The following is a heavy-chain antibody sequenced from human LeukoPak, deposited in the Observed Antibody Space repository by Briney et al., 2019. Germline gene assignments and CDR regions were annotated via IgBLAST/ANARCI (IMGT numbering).Heavy chain of an antibody. D-gene: IGHD2-15*01. CDR2: ISSSGTI. J-gene: IGHJ4*02. V-gene: IGHV3-48*01. Sequence: GGSLRLSRAASGFTFSTYSMNWVRQAPGKGLEWVSYISSSGTIYYADSVKGRFTISSDNAKNSLYLQMNSLRAEDTAVYYCARDPRGYCSGGSCHKPYYFDYWGQGTLVTVSS. CDR3: ARDPRGYCSGGSCHKPYYFDY. CDR1: GFTFSTYS.